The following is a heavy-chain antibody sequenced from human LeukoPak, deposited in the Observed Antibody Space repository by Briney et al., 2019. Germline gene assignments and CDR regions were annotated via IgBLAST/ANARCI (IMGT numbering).Heavy chain of an antibody. CDR1: GGSISSYSYY. D-gene: IGHD1-14*01. CDR3: ARLAGLHREYFDY. Sequence: SETLSLTCTVSGGSISSYSYYWGWIRQPPGKGLEWIGSIYYSGGTYYNPSLKSRVTISVDTSKNQFSLKLSSATAADTAVYYCARLAGLHREYFDYWGQGTLVTVSS. V-gene: IGHV4-39*01. J-gene: IGHJ4*02. CDR2: IYYSGGT.